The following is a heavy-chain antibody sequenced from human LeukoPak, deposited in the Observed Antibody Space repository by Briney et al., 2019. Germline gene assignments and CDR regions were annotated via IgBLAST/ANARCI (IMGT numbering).Heavy chain of an antibody. CDR1: GFTFSNYW. J-gene: IGHJ4*02. CDR2: INIDGSST. V-gene: IGHV3-74*01. D-gene: IGHD3-16*01. Sequence: GGSLRLSCAASGFTFSNYWMHWVRQAPGKGLVWVSRINIDGSSTNNADSVKGRFTISRDNAKNTLYLQMNSLRAEDTAVYYCAREITRTGGGYFDYWGQGTLVTVSS. CDR3: AREITRTGGGYFDY.